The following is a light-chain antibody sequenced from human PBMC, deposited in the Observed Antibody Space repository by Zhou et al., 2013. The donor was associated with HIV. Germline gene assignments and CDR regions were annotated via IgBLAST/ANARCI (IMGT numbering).Light chain of an antibody. CDR2: GAS. CDR1: QSVSSN. J-gene: IGKJ2*01. Sequence: EIVMTQSPATLSVSPGERATLSCRASQSVSSNLAWYQQKPGQAPRLLIYGASTRATGIPARFSGSGSGTEFTLTISSMQSEDFAVYYGTAFGQGTKLEIK. CDR3: TA. V-gene: IGKV3-15*01.